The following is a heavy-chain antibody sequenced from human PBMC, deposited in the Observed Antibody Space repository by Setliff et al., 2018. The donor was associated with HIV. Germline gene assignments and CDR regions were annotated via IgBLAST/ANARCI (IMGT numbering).Heavy chain of an antibody. Sequence: ASVKVSCKASGGTFRTYAISWVRQAPGQGLEWMGGIIPMLRVAKYAQNLQDRVTITADKSTGTAYMELSGLRSEDTAVYYCARGSNPTGNYDFYFLDVWGKGTTVTSP. D-gene: IGHD1-1*01. CDR3: ARGSNPTGNYDFYFLDV. V-gene: IGHV1-69*10. J-gene: IGHJ6*03. CDR1: GGTFRTYA. CDR2: IIPMLRVA.